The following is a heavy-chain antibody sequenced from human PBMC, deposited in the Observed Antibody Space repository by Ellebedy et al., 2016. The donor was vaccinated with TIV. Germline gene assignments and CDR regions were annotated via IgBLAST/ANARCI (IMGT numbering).Heavy chain of an antibody. D-gene: IGHD4-11*01. J-gene: IGHJ6*03. CDR3: ARADSSYFYYMDV. Sequence: SETLSLXCSVSGVSISSGSYYWTWIRQPAGKGLEWIGRIYATGSPNYNPAFKSRITLSLDTSRNQFSLTVNSVTAADTAVYYCARADSSYFYYMDVWGTGTTVTVSS. CDR2: IYATGSP. V-gene: IGHV4-61*02. CDR1: GVSISSGSYY.